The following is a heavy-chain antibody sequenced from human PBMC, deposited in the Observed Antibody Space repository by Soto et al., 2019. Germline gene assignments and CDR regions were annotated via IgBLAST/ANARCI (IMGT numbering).Heavy chain of an antibody. CDR2: VNHSGST. J-gene: IGHJ3*01. CDR3: AGTGPTYGFDV. D-gene: IGHD2-8*02. V-gene: IGHV4-34*01. CDR1: GGSFSGYY. Sequence: QVQLQQWGAGLWKPSETLSLTCAVYGGSFSGYYWSWIRQPPGKGLEWIGEVNHSGSTTYNSSLKRRVTTAVDTASNQFSLRLTSATAADTAVYFCAGTGPTYGFDVWGQGTLVIVSS.